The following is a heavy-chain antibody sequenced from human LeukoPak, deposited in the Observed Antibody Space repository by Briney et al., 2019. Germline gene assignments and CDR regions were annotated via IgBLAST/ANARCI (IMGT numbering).Heavy chain of an antibody. Sequence: PSETLSLTCAVYGGSFSGYSWNWIRQPPVKGLEWIGEINHSGGTNYNPSLKSRVTISVDTSKKQFSLKLSSVTAADTAVYYCARGVDYYGVWGQGTLVTVSS. V-gene: IGHV4-34*01. D-gene: IGHD3-10*01. CDR2: INHSGGT. J-gene: IGHJ4*02. CDR1: GGSFSGYS. CDR3: ARGVDYYGV.